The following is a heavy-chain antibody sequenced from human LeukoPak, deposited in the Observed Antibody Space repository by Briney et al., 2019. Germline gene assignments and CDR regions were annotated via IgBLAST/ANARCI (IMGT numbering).Heavy chain of an antibody. V-gene: IGHV1-2*02. CDR3: ASDNTGLPPYDP. CDR2: IRPNSGAT. J-gene: IGHJ5*02. D-gene: IGHD2-8*02. CDR1: AYTFTDSF. Sequence: ASVKVSCKASAYTFTDSFIHWVRQAPGQGLEWMGWIRPNSGATNYAQNFRGRFTMTWDTSISTAFMDLSSLKSDDTAIYYCASDNTGLPPYDPWGQGTLVTVSS.